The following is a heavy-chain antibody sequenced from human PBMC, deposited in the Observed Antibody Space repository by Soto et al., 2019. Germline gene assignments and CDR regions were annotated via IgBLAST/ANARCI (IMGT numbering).Heavy chain of an antibody. CDR3: ARQHIY. V-gene: IGHV4-59*08. CDR1: GGSISSSY. Sequence: SETLSLTCTVSGGSISSSYWSWIRQPPGKGLEWIGYIYDSGSTYYNSSLKSRVTMSVDTSKNQFSLKLSSVTAADTAVYYCARQHIYWAQRTPVPVSS. D-gene: IGHD6-13*01. J-gene: IGHJ4*02. CDR2: IYDSGST.